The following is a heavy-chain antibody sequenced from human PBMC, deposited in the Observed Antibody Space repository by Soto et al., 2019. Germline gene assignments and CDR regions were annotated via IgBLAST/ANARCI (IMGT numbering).Heavy chain of an antibody. CDR1: GGSFSGYY. CDR3: ARGGYIGYCSSTSCYVFFDY. Sequence: PSETLSLTCAVYGGSFSGYYWSWIRQPPGKGLEWIGEINHSGSTNYNPSLKSRVTISVDTSKNQFSLKLSSVTAADTAVYYCARGGYIGYCSSTSCYVFFDYWGQGTLVTVSS. J-gene: IGHJ4*02. V-gene: IGHV4-34*01. CDR2: INHSGST. D-gene: IGHD2-2*03.